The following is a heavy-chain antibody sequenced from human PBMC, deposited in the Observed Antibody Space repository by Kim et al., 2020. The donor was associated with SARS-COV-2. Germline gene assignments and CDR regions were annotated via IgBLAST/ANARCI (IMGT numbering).Heavy chain of an antibody. V-gene: IGHV3-7*04. Sequence: GRFTISRDNAKNSLYLQMNSLRAEDTAVYYCARSITMVRGAAYYYGMDVWGQGTTVTVSS. CDR3: ARSITMVRGAAYYYGMDV. J-gene: IGHJ6*02. D-gene: IGHD3-10*01.